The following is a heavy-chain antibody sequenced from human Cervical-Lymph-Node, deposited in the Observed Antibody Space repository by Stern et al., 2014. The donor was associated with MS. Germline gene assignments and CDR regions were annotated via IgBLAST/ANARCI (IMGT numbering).Heavy chain of an antibody. CDR2: ISYAASKK. CDR1: GFTFSSYG. V-gene: IGHV3-30*18. Sequence: VQLVESGGGVVQPGRSLRLSCTASGFTFSSYGMHWVRQAPGKGLQWVAFISYAASKKYYADSVKGRFTISRDNSKSTVFLQMNSLSPDDAAIYYCANGPALEAAGPDDWGQGTPVAVSS. J-gene: IGHJ4*02. CDR3: ANGPALEAAGPDD. D-gene: IGHD6-13*01.